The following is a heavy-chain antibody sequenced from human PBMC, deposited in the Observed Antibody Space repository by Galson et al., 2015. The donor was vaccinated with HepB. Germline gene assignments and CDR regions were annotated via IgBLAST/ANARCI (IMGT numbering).Heavy chain of an antibody. V-gene: IGHV3-73*01. CDR1: GFTFSGST. CDR3: VRVGDLSGYSSR. Sequence: SLRLSCAASGFTFSGSTIHWVRQASGKGPEWIGRIRSKARNYAALYVPSLKSRFTISRHDSKNMAYLHMRSLKTDDTAVYYCVRVGDLSGYSSRWGQGTLVTVPS. J-gene: IGHJ4*02. CDR2: IRSKARNYAA. D-gene: IGHD6-13*01.